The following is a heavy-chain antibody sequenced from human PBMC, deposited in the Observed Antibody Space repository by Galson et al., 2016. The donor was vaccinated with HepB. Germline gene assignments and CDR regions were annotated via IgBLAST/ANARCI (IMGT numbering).Heavy chain of an antibody. D-gene: IGHD5-12*01. V-gene: IGHV4-59*01. Sequence: ETLSLTCTVSGGTISSYYWSWIRRSPGRGPEWIGYIYYSGTTNTNPSLTSRVTMSVDTSKNQFSLKLSSVTAADSAKYYCARVIYSGYDSTNSYYYNYGMDVWGQGTAVAVSS. CDR3: ARVIYSGYDSTNSYYYNYGMDV. CDR2: IYYSGTT. J-gene: IGHJ6*02. CDR1: GGTISSYY.